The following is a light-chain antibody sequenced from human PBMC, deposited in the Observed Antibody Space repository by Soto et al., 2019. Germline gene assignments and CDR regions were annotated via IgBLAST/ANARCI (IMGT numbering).Light chain of an antibody. CDR3: LKYNKDAPGT. V-gene: IGKV1-27*01. CDR2: GAS. Sequence: DIQMTQSPSSLSASVGDRVTLTCRASQDIGHFLAWYQQRPGKVPKLLIYGASTLQSGVPSRFSGSGSGTDFSLTISSLQAEDVATYYCLKYNKDAPGTFGQGTKVDIK. J-gene: IGKJ1*01. CDR1: QDIGHF.